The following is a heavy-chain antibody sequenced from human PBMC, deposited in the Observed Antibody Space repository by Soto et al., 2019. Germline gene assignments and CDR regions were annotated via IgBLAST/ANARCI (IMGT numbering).Heavy chain of an antibody. J-gene: IGHJ4*02. CDR3: VRSGHSFAGAM. CDR1: GASMNDYY. D-gene: IGHD3-16*01. V-gene: IGHV4-59*01. CDR2: MHYSGAS. Sequence: PSETLSLTCTVSGASMNDYYGSWVRESPGKGLEWIGYMHYSGASNSNPSLKGRVTISIDTSKNQFSLKLTSVTAADTAVYYCVRSGHSFAGAMWGQGNLVTSPQ.